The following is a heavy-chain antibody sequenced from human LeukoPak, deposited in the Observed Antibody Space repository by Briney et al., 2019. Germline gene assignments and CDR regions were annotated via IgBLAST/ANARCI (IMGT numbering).Heavy chain of an antibody. V-gene: IGHV3-23*01. CDR2: IRSAVDTT. J-gene: IGHJ4*02. Sequence: QPGGSLRLSCAASGFTFSSYGMHWVRQAPGKGLEWVSGIRSAVDTTHYADSVKGRFIISRDNSKNTLSLQLNSLRPEDTALYYCAKHFCTGLDCSLFDSWGQGTLVTVSS. CDR3: AKHFCTGLDCSLFDS. CDR1: GFTFSSYG. D-gene: IGHD3/OR15-3a*01.